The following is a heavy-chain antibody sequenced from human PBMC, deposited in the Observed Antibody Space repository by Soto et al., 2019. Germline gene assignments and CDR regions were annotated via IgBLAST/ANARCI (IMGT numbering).Heavy chain of an antibody. CDR1: GFTFTRYS. CDR2: ISSTTNYI. V-gene: IGHV3-21*06. J-gene: IGHJ4*02. Sequence: PGGSRRLSCAASGFTFTRYSMNWVRQAPGKGLERVSSISSTTNYIYYGDSMKGRFTISRDNAKNSLYLEMNSLRAEDTAVYYCARESEDLTSSFDAWGQGTLVTVSS. CDR3: ARESEDLTSSFDA.